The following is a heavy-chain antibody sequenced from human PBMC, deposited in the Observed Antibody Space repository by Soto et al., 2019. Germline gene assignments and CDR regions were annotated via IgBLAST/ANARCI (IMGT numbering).Heavy chain of an antibody. V-gene: IGHV3-20*04. Sequence: TVGSLRLSCTVSGFTFDNYAMSWVRQAPGKGLEWISGINWNGASAGYADSVKGRFTISRDNAKNSLYLQMNSLRAEDTALYYCARGLNKAALSFEYWGQGTLVTFS. CDR3: ARGLNKAALSFEY. CDR2: INWNGASA. CDR1: GFTFDNYA. J-gene: IGHJ4*01. D-gene: IGHD6-25*01.